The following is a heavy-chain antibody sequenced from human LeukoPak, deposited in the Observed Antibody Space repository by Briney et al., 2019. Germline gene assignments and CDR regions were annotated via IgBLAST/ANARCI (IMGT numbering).Heavy chain of an antibody. CDR3: ARDYKYAFDN. V-gene: IGHV3-11*06. Sequence: PGGSLRLSCATSGFTFSNHEMNGVRQAPGKGLEWISYIGIDSGNTNYADSVKGRFTISGDKAKNSLYLQMNSLRVEDTAVYCCARDYKYAFDNWGQGTLVTVSS. J-gene: IGHJ4*02. CDR2: IGIDSGNT. CDR1: GFTFSNHE. D-gene: IGHD5-24*01.